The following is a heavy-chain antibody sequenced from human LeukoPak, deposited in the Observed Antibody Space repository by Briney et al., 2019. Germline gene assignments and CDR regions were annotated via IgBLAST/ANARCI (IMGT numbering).Heavy chain of an antibody. CDR2: ISSSSSYI. J-gene: IGHJ1*01. Sequence: GGSLRLSCAASGFTFSSYSMNWVHQAPGKRLEWVSSISSSSSYIYYADSVKGRFTISRDNAKNSLYLQMNSLRAEDTAVYYCARVGATGTQHWGQGTLVTVSS. V-gene: IGHV3-21*01. D-gene: IGHD1-26*01. CDR1: GFTFSSYS. CDR3: ARVGATGTQH.